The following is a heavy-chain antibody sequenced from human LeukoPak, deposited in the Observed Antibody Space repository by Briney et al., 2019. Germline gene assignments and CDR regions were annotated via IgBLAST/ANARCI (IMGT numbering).Heavy chain of an antibody. Sequence: GGSLRLSCAASGFTFNRYWMHWVRQAPGEGPVWVAHILNDGGSTSYADSVKGRFTISRDNSKNTLYLQMNSLRAEDTAVYYCALGRDYGGQRYWGQGTLVTVSS. CDR1: GFTFNRYW. V-gene: IGHV3-74*01. CDR3: ALGRDYGGQRY. CDR2: ILNDGGST. D-gene: IGHD4-23*01. J-gene: IGHJ4*02.